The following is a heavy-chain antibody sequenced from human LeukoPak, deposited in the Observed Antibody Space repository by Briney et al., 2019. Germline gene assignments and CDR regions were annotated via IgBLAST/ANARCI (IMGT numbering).Heavy chain of an antibody. D-gene: IGHD2-21*02. CDR3: ARATGYCGGDCYGS. CDR1: GFTVSSNY. Sequence: GGSLRLSCAASGFTVSSNYMSWVRQAPGKGLEWVSVIYSGGSTYYADSVKGRFTISRDNSKSTLYLQMNSLRAEDTAVYYCARATGYCGGDCYGSWGQGTMVTVSS. J-gene: IGHJ3*01. CDR2: IYSGGST. V-gene: IGHV3-66*02.